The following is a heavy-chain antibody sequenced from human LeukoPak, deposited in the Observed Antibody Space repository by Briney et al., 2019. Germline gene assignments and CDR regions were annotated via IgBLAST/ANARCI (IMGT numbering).Heavy chain of an antibody. V-gene: IGHV3-23*01. D-gene: IGHD5-12*01. J-gene: IGHJ4*02. Sequence: GGSLRLSCAASGFTFSSYAMSWVRQAPGKGLEWVSAISGSGGSTYYADSVKGRFTISRDKSKNTLYLQMNSLRAEDTAVYYCAKDIVATMYYFDYWGQGTLVTVSS. CDR3: AKDIVATMYYFDY. CDR2: ISGSGGST. CDR1: GFTFSSYA.